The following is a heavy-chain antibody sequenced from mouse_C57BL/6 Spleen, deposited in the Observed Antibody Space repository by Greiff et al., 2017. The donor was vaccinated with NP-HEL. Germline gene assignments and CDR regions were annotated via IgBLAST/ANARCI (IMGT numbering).Heavy chain of an antibody. J-gene: IGHJ4*01. D-gene: IGHD6-2*01. Sequence: EVNLVESGGDLVKPGGSLKLSCAASGFTFSSYGMSWVRQTPDKRLEWVATISSGGSYTYYPDSVKGRFTISRDNAKNTLYLQMSSLKSEDTAMYYCARHEDSLMDYWGQGTSVTVSS. CDR1: GFTFSSYG. V-gene: IGHV5-6*01. CDR3: ARHEDSLMDY. CDR2: ISSGGSYT.